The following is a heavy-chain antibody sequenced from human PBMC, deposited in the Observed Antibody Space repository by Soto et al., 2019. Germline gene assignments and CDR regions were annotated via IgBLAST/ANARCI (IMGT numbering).Heavy chain of an antibody. CDR3: AREFRDGSNTRLAFDP. Sequence: EMQLVESGEGLVQPGGSLRLSCAASGFTVSSSYMTWVRQAPGKGLEWVSVMYAGGTTYYADSVKGRFTFSRDNSKNMLYLQMHNLRADDTAVYYCAREFRDGSNTRLAFDPWGQGALVTVSS. V-gene: IGHV3-66*01. D-gene: IGHD2-15*01. J-gene: IGHJ5*02. CDR2: MYAGGTT. CDR1: GFTVSSSY.